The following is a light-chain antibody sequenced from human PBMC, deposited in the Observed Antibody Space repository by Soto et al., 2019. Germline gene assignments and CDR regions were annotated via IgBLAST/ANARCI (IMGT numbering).Light chain of an antibody. CDR3: SSYASSTTPYV. CDR1: SSDVGAYNY. Sequence: QSVLTQPASVSGSAGQSITFSCTGTSSDVGAYNYVSWYQQHPGKAPKLMIYEVSNRPSGVSNRFSGSKSGNTASLTISGLHTEDEADYYCSSYASSTTPYVFGTGTKVTVL. V-gene: IGLV2-14*01. J-gene: IGLJ1*01. CDR2: EVS.